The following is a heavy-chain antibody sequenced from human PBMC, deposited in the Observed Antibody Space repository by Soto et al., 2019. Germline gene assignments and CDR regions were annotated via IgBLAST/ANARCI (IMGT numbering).Heavy chain of an antibody. J-gene: IGHJ2*01. D-gene: IGHD1-1*01. V-gene: IGHV4-39*01. CDR1: GGSIRSTSYY. CDR2: IYYSGST. CDR3: ARWLATTGLTKYWYFDL. Sequence: QLQLQESGTGLVKPSETLSLICTVSGGSIRSTSYYWGWIRQPPGKGLEWIGSIYYSGSTYYNPSLKSRVTISIDTSKYKVSLNLNSVTAADTGVYYCARWLATTGLTKYWYFDLWGRGTQVTVSS.